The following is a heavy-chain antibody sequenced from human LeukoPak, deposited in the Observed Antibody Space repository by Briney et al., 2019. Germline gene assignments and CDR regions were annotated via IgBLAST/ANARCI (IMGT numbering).Heavy chain of an antibody. CDR3: AKAGVRYFDSSGLYAFDF. V-gene: IGHV4-39*01. Sequence: SETLSLTCAVSGGSISSTSYYWAWIRQPPGKGLEWIGTIYYSGSTYHNPSLKSRVTMSVDTSRNQFSLKLSSVDAADTAVYYCAKAGVRYFDSSGLYAFDFWGQETTVTVSS. CDR1: GGSISSTSYY. CDR2: IYYSGST. D-gene: IGHD3-22*01. J-gene: IGHJ3*01.